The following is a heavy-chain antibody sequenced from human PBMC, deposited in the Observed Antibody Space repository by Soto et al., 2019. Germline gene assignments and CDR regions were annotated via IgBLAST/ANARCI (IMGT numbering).Heavy chain of an antibody. CDR2: ISAYNGNT. J-gene: IGHJ6*02. CDR1: CYTFTSYG. D-gene: IGHD5-18*01. Sequence: ASVKVSCKASCYTFTSYGISWVRQAPGQGLEWMGWISAYNGNTNYAQKLQGRVTMTTDTSTSTAYMELRSLRSDDTAVYYCARSTGYSYGYYYGMDVWGQGTTVTVSS. CDR3: ARSTGYSYGYYYGMDV. V-gene: IGHV1-18*04.